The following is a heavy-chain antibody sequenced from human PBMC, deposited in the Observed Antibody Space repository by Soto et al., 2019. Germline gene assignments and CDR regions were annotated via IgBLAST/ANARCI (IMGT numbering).Heavy chain of an antibody. Sequence: LRLSCAASGFTFSSYAMHWVRQAPGKGLEWVAVISYDGSNKYYADSVKGRFTISRDNSKNTLYLQMNSLRAEDTAVYYCARDRGTVTTGYYYGMDVWGQGTTVTVSS. V-gene: IGHV3-30-3*01. CDR3: ARDRGTVTTGYYYGMDV. D-gene: IGHD4-17*01. CDR2: ISYDGSNK. J-gene: IGHJ6*02. CDR1: GFTFSSYA.